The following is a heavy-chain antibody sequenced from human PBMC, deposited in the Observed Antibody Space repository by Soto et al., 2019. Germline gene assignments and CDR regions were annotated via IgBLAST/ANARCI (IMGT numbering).Heavy chain of an antibody. V-gene: IGHV4-39*01. D-gene: IGHD2-2*01. J-gene: IGHJ6*02. CDR3: ARNAYQLPNFSYYYGMDV. CDR1: GGSISRSNYN. Sequence: QLQLQESGPGLVKPSETLSLTCIVSGGSISRSNYNWGWIRQPPGKGLEWIGSIFYNGNTYYNPSLQSRVIISADTSRNQFSLDLTSVTAADTAVYYCARNAYQLPNFSYYYGMDVWGQGTTVIVSS. CDR2: IFYNGNT.